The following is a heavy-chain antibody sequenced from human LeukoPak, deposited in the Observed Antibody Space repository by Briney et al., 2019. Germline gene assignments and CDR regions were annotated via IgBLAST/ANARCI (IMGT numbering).Heavy chain of an antibody. CDR2: ISYDGSDT. CDR1: GFTFSSYA. V-gene: IGHV3-30*04. J-gene: IGHJ4*02. D-gene: IGHD6-19*01. CDR3: ASPYSSGY. Sequence: PGRSLRLSCAASGFTFSSYAMHWVRQAPGKGLEWVAVISYDGSDTCYADSVKGRFTISRDNSKNTLYLQMNSLRPEDTAVYYCASPYSSGYWGQGTLVTVSS.